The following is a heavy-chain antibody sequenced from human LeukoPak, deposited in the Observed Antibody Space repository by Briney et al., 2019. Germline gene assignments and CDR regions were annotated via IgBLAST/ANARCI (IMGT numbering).Heavy chain of an antibody. CDR3: ARERRYDSSGSDAFDI. D-gene: IGHD3-22*01. J-gene: IGHJ3*02. CDR2: ISYDGSNK. Sequence: GRSLRLSCAASGFTFSSYAMHWVRQAPGKGLEWVAVISYDGSNKYYADSVKGRFTISRDNSKNTLYLQMNSLRAEDTAVYYCARERRYDSSGSDAFDIWGQGTMVTVSS. V-gene: IGHV3-30*04. CDR1: GFTFSSYA.